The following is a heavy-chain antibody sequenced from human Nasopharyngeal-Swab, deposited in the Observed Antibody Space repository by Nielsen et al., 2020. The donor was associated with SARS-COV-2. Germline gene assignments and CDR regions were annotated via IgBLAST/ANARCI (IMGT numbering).Heavy chain of an antibody. CDR1: GYTFTGYY. CDR3: ARAGNSSGYYPSDY. CDR2: INPNSGGT. Sequence: ASVKVSCKASGYTFTGYYMHGVRQATGQGLEWMGWINPNSGGTNYAQKFQGRVTMTRDTSISTAYMELSRLRSDDTAVYYCARAGNSSGYYPSDYWGQGTLVTVSS. V-gene: IGHV1-2*02. J-gene: IGHJ4*02. D-gene: IGHD3-22*01.